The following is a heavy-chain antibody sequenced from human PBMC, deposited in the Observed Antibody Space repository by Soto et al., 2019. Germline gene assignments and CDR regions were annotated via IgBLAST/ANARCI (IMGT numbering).Heavy chain of an antibody. V-gene: IGHV4-39*01. J-gene: IGHJ4*02. D-gene: IGHD1-26*01. CDR3: ARRRSYSGRWNYFDY. CDR1: GDSIKSTGYY. Sequence: SETLSLTCNVSGDSIKSTGYYWGWIRQPPGKGLEWIGSIYYSGSTYYNPSLQSRVTISVDTSKNQFSLELSSVTAADTAVYYCARRRSYSGRWNYFDYWGQGTLVT. CDR2: IYYSGST.